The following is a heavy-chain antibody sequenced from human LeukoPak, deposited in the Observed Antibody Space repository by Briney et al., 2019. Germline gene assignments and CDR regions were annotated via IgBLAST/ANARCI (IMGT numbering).Heavy chain of an antibody. D-gene: IGHD3-16*01. Sequence: PGGSLRLSCVASGFTFSRYGMHWVRQAPGKGLEWVAVILLDGSKEFYTDSVKGRFTISRDNSKNMLYLQMNSLRAEDTAVYYCARHRGISTRDFEDWGQGTMVTVSS. J-gene: IGHJ4*02. CDR3: ARHRGISTRDFED. V-gene: IGHV3-33*01. CDR2: ILLDGSKE. CDR1: GFTFSRYG.